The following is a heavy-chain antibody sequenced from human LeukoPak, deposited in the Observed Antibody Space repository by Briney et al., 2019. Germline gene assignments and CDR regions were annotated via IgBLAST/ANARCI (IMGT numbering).Heavy chain of an antibody. CDR3: ARSGGRLLNYYFDY. CDR2: ISSTNSVI. D-gene: IGHD1-14*01. J-gene: IGHJ4*02. Sequence: GGSLRLSCAASEFTFRSYTMNWVRQAPGKGLEWISSISSTNSVIYYADSLKGRFTVSRDNAKNSLYLQMNSLRVDDTAVYYCARSGGRLLNYYFDYWGQGTLVTVSS. CDR1: EFTFRSYT. V-gene: IGHV3-21*01.